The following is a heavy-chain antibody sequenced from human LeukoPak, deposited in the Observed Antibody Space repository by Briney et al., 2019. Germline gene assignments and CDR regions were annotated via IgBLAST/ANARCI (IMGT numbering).Heavy chain of an antibody. J-gene: IGHJ5*02. D-gene: IGHD5-12*01. CDR2: ISSSSSTI. Sequence: PGGSLRLSCAASGFTFSSYSMNRVRQAPGKGLEWVSYISSSSSTIYYADSVKGRFTISRDNAKNSLYLQMNSLRAEDTALYYCAKGSGYDLSPPRPNWFDPWGQGTLVTVSS. CDR1: GFTFSSYS. V-gene: IGHV3-48*04. CDR3: AKGSGYDLSPPRPNWFDP.